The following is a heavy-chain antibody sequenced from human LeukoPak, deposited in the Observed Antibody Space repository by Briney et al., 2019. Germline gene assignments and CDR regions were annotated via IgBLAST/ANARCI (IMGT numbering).Heavy chain of an antibody. D-gene: IGHD1-26*01. CDR3: ARFSGSYFPHFDY. CDR2: IYYSGST. J-gene: IGHJ4*02. CDR1: GGSISSGGYY. V-gene: IGHV4-31*03. Sequence: PSQTLSLTCTVSGGSISSGGYYWSWIRQHPGKGLEWIGYIYYSGSTYYNPSLKSRVTISVDTSKNQFSLKLSSVTAADTAVYYCARFSGSYFPHFDYWGQGILVTVSS.